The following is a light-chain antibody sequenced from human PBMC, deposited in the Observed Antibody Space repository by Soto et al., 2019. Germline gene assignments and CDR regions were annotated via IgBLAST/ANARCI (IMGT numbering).Light chain of an antibody. V-gene: IGLV2-14*01. CDR2: EVS. J-gene: IGLJ1*01. CDR3: SSYRSSSTPFYV. CDR1: SSDVGGYNY. Sequence: QSVLTQPASVSGSPGQSITISCTGTSSDVGGYNYVSWYQLHPGKAPKLMIFEVSNRPSGVSLRFSGSKSGNTASLTISGLQAEDEADYYCSSYRSSSTPFYVFGRGTKVTVL.